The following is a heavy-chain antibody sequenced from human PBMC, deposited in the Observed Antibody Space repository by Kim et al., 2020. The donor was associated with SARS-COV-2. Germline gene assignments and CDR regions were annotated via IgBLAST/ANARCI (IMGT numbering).Heavy chain of an antibody. CDR2: GRNK. V-gene: IGHV3-30*01. J-gene: IGHJ4*02. CDR3: ARDSGDLDY. Sequence: GRNKYSADSVKGRLPISRDNSKHTLYLQMNSLRAEDTAVYYCARDSGDLDYWGQGTLVTVSS.